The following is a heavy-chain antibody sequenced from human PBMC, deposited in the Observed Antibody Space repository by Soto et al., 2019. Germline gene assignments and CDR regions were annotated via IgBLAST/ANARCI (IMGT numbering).Heavy chain of an antibody. CDR1: GFTFDDDA. CDR2: ISGNSGSI. CDR3: ANDIVVAATADHYYGMDV. V-gene: IGHV3-9*01. D-gene: IGHD2-15*01. Sequence: EVQLGESGGGWVQPGRSLRLSCAASGFTFDDDALHWVRRAPVNCLWWVSGISGNSGSIGYADSVKGRFTISRDNAKNSMYLKMNSLRVEDTALDDCANDIVVAATADHYYGMDVWGQGTMVTVSS. J-gene: IGHJ6*02.